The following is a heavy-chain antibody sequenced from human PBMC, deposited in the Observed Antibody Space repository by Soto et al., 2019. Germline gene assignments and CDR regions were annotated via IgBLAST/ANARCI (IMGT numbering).Heavy chain of an antibody. CDR2: ISGSGGST. D-gene: IGHD3-22*01. J-gene: IGHJ6*02. V-gene: IGHV3-23*01. Sequence: HPGGSLRLSCAAPGFTFSSYAMSWVRQAPGKGLEWVSAISGSGGSTYYADSVKGRFTISRDNSKNTLYLQMNSLRAEDTAVYYCAKAKEGSSGSDEYYYGMDVWGQGTTVTVSS. CDR3: AKAKEGSSGSDEYYYGMDV. CDR1: GFTFSSYA.